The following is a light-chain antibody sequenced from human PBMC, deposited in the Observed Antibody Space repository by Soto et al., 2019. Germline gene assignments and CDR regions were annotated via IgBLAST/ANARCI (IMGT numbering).Light chain of an antibody. CDR2: WAS. Sequence: DIVMTQSPDSLAVSLGERATINCKSSQSVLYSSNNKNYLAWYQQKPGQPPKLLIYWASTRESGVPDRFSGSGSGTDFTLTISSLQPEDFAIYYCQQANSFPLTFGGGTKVEIK. J-gene: IGKJ4*01. CDR1: QSVLYSSNNKNY. CDR3: QQANSFPLT. V-gene: IGKV4-1*01.